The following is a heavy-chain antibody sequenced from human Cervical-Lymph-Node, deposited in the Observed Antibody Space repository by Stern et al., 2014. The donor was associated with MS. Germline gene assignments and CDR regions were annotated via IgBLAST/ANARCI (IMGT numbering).Heavy chain of an antibody. CDR2: INPSGGST. V-gene: IGHV1-46*01. CDR1: GYTFTSYY. D-gene: IGHD2-15*01. J-gene: IGHJ6*02. Sequence: VHLVESGAEVKKPGASVKVSCKASGYTFTSYYMHWVRQAPGQGLEWMGIINPSGGSTSYAQKFQGRVTMTRDTSTSTVYMELSSLRSEDTAVYYCARDGDIVVVVAATPDYYYGMDVWGQGTTVTVSS. CDR3: ARDGDIVVVVAATPDYYYGMDV.